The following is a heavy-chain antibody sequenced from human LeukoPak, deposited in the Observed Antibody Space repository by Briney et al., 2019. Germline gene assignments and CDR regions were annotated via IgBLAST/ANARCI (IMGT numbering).Heavy chain of an antibody. CDR1: GFTFSSYA. Sequence: GGSLRLSCAASGFTFSSYAMHWVRQAPGKGLEYVSAISSNGGSTYYANSVKGRFTISRDNSKKTLYLQMGSLRAEDMAVYYCARDLYCSSTSCYIDWGQGTLVTVSS. CDR2: ISSNGGST. CDR3: ARDLYCSSTSCYID. D-gene: IGHD2-2*02. J-gene: IGHJ4*02. V-gene: IGHV3-64*01.